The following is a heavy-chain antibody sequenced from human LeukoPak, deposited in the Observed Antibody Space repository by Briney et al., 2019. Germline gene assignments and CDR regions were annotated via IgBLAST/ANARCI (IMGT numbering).Heavy chain of an antibody. CDR1: GFTFSSYE. CDR3: AREPGFCTICVCYTRAFDY. Sequence: GGSLRLSCAASGFTFSSYEMNWVRQAPGKGLEWVSYISSSGSTIYYADSVKGRFTISRDNAKNTLYPQMNSLRAEDTAVYYCAREPGFCTICVCYTRAFDYWGQGNVVTVST. D-gene: IGHD2-8*01. V-gene: IGHV3-48*03. CDR2: ISSSGSTI. J-gene: IGHJ4*02.